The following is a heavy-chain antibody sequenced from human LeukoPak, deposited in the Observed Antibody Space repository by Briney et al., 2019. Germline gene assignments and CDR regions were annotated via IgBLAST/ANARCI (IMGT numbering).Heavy chain of an antibody. V-gene: IGHV1-2*02. CDR1: GYTFTGYY. Sequence: ASVKGSCKAAGYTFTGYYMHWVRQAPGQGLEWMGWINPNSGGTNYAQKFQGRVTMTRDTSISTAYMELSRLRSDDTAVYYCARSITMIVVVIDAFDIWGQGTMVTVSS. CDR3: ARSITMIVVVIDAFDI. CDR2: INPNSGGT. J-gene: IGHJ3*02. D-gene: IGHD3-22*01.